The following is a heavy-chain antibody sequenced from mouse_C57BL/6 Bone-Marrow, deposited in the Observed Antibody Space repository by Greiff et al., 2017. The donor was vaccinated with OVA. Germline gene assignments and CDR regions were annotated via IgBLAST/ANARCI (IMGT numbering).Heavy chain of an antibody. J-gene: IGHJ3*01. D-gene: IGHD2-3*01. V-gene: IGHV14-4*01. CDR1: GFNIKDDY. CDR2: IDPENGDT. Sequence: EVQLQQSGAELVRPGASVKLSCTASGFNIKDDYMHWVKQRPEQGLEWIGWIDPENGDTEYASKFQGKATITADTSSNTAYLQLSSLTSEDTAVYYCTPGLLSFAYWGQGTLVTVSA. CDR3: TPGLLSFAY.